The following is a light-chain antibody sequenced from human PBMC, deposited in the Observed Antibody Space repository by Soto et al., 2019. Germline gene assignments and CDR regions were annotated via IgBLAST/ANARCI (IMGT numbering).Light chain of an antibody. CDR1: SGHSSYA. V-gene: IGLV4-69*01. Sequence: QSVLTQSPSASASLGASVKLTCTLSSGHSSYAIAWHHQQPEKGPRYLMKLNSDGSHSKGDGIPDRFSGSSSGAERYLTISSLQSEDEADYYCQTWGTGIDWVFGGGTKVTVL. CDR3: QTWGTGIDWV. J-gene: IGLJ3*02. CDR2: LNSDGSH.